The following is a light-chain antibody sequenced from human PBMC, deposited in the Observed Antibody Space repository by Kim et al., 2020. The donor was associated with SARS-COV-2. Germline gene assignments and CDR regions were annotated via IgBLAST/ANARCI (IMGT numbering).Light chain of an antibody. Sequence: LSLGQIPTPSCRASQSVSTNLAWYQQRPGQAPRLLIYGASIRGTAIPARFSGSGFGAEFTLPISSLQSEDFAIYYCQQYDNWPPTFGQGTKVDIK. CDR2: GAS. CDR1: QSVSTN. J-gene: IGKJ1*01. V-gene: IGKV3-15*01. CDR3: QQYDNWPPT.